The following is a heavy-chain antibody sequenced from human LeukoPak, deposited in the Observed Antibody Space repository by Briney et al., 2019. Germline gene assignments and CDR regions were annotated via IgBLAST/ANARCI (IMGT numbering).Heavy chain of an antibody. Sequence: ASVKVSFKTSGYTFTRYVVSSLRQPPSQRLEWMGWINTYNYNTYFAQKFRGRITLTKDTSTSTVYMELRNLRADDSAIYYCARQVDTTMALPDYWGRGTLVTVSS. D-gene: IGHD5-18*01. CDR3: ARQVDTTMALPDY. J-gene: IGHJ4*02. CDR1: GYTFTRYV. CDR2: INTYNYNT. V-gene: IGHV1-18*01.